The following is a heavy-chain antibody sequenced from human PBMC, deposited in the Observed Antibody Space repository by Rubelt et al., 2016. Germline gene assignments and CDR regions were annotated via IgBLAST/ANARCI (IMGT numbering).Heavy chain of an antibody. J-gene: IGHJ4*02. D-gene: IGHD1-14*01. Sequence: HLQLQESGPRLVKPLETLPLTCSVSGGSVSSSGYYWAWVRQSPGKGLEWLGRIYSRTTTYSRPSLRSRVTISVDPSKNQDSLKLAAWTAAETAGYYCERRPTDTEDGTDLDSWGLGTLVTVAS. CDR1: GGSVSSSGYY. V-gene: IGHV4-39*01. CDR2: IYSRTTT. CDR3: ERRPTDTEDGTDLDS.